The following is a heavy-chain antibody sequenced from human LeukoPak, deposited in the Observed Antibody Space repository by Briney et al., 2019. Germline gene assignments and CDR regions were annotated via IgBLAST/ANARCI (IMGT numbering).Heavy chain of an antibody. CDR3: ARHLVRSDAFDL. D-gene: IGHD3-10*01. CDR1: GGSISSYY. J-gene: IGHJ3*01. V-gene: IGHV4-59*08. Sequence: KSSETLSLTCTLSGGSISSYYCSWIRQPPGKVLEWIGYIYYSGSTNYNPSLKSRVTISVDTYQNQSSLKLSSVTAADAAVYYCARHLVRSDAFDLWGQGTMVTVS. CDR2: IYYSGST.